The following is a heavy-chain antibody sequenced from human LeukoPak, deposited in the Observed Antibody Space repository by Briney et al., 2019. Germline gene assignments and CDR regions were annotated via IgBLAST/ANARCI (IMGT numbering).Heavy chain of an antibody. CDR3: AGEDNSSGYRPFDI. CDR1: GYIFISYY. D-gene: IGHD3-22*01. Sequence: ASVKVSCKTSGYIFISYYVHWVRQAPGQGLDWMGRINPNNGGTNYAQKFQGRVTMTRDMSMSTAYMELSRLRSDDTAVYYCAGEDNSSGYRPFDIWGQGTMVTVPS. CDR2: INPNNGGT. J-gene: IGHJ3*02. V-gene: IGHV1-2*06.